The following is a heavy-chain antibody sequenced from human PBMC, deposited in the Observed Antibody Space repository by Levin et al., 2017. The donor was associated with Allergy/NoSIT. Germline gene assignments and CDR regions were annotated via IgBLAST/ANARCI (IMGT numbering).Heavy chain of an antibody. CDR3: ARAEKYSGRISAFDI. Sequence: PSETLSLTCAISGDSVSSNSAAWNWIRQSPSRGLEWLGRTYYKSNWYNDYAVSVKSRISINPDTSKNQFSLQLNSVTPEDTAVYYCARAEKYSGRISAFDIWGQGTMVTVSS. CDR1: GDSVSSNSAA. J-gene: IGHJ3*02. CDR2: TYYKSNWYN. D-gene: IGHD2-15*01. V-gene: IGHV6-1*01.